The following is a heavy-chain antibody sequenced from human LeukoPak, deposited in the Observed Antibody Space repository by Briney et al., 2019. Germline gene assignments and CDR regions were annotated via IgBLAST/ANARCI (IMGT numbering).Heavy chain of an antibody. CDR2: IYYSGST. D-gene: IGHD3-16*01. V-gene: IGHV4-59*11. Sequence: SETLSLTCTVSGGSISSHYWSWIRQPPGKGLEWIGYIYYSGSTNYNPSLKSRVTISVDTSKNQFSLKLSSVTAADTAVYYCARGGRGVFDYWGRGTLVTVSS. CDR1: GGSISSHY. J-gene: IGHJ4*02. CDR3: ARGGRGVFDY.